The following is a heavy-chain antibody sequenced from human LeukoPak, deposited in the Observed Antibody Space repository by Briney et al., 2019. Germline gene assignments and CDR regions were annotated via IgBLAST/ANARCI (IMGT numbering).Heavy chain of an antibody. J-gene: IGHJ5*02. Sequence: SETLSLTCAVYGGSFSGYYWSWIRQPPGKGLEWIGEINHSGSTNYNPSLKSRVTISVDTSKNQFSLKLSSVTAADTAVYYCARLRAGHYDYVWGSYRANWFDPWGQGTLVTVSS. V-gene: IGHV4-34*01. CDR2: INHSGST. D-gene: IGHD3-16*02. CDR1: GGSFSGYY. CDR3: ARLRAGHYDYVWGSYRANWFDP.